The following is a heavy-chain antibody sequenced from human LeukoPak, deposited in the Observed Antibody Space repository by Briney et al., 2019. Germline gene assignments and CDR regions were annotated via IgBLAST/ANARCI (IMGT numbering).Heavy chain of an antibody. V-gene: IGHV1-69*02. CDR1: GGTFSSYT. CDR3: ASNVPAAIRYYYYYYMDI. J-gene: IGHJ6*03. Sequence: SVKVSCKACGGTFSSYTISWVRQAPGQGLELMGRIIPILGIANYAQKFQGRVTITADKSTSTAYMELSSLRSDDTAVYYCASNVPAAIRYYYYYYMDIWGKGTTVTVSS. D-gene: IGHD2-2*01. CDR2: IIPILGIA.